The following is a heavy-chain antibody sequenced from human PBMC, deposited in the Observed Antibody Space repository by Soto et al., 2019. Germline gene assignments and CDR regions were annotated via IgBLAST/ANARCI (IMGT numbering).Heavy chain of an antibody. CDR1: GYTFTSYD. D-gene: IGHD3-22*01. CDR3: AKDTYYHDSSGYYVFDY. J-gene: IGHJ4*02. V-gene: IGHV1-8*01. Sequence: ASVKVSCKASGYTFTSYDINWVRQATGQGLEWMGWMNPNSGNTGYAQKFQGRVTMTRNTSISTAYMELSSLRAEDTAVYYCAKDTYYHDSSGYYVFDYWGQGTLVTVSS. CDR2: MNPNSGNT.